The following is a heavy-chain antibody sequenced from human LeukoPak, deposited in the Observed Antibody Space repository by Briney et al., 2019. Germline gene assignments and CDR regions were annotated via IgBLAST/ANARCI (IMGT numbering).Heavy chain of an antibody. CDR1: GGSFSGYY. CDR3: ARGVGATITPDFDY. J-gene: IGHJ4*02. V-gene: IGHV4-34*01. Sequence: PSETLSLTCAVYGGSFSGYYWSWIRQPPGKGLEWIGEINHSGSTNYNPSLKSRVTISVDTSKNQFSLKLSSVTAADTAVYYCARGVGATITPDFDYWGQGTLVTVSS. D-gene: IGHD1-26*01. CDR2: INHSGST.